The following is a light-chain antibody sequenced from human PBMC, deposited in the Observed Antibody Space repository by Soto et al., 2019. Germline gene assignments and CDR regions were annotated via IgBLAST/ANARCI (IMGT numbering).Light chain of an antibody. J-gene: IGKJ4*01. CDR3: QQYGSSPS. Sequence: EIVLTQSPGTLSLSPGERATLSCRASQSVSSSSLAWYQQKPGQAPRLLIYGASSRATTIPDRFSGSGSETDFTLTISRLEPEDFAVYFCQQYGSSPSFGGGTKLEIK. CDR2: GAS. V-gene: IGKV3-20*01. CDR1: QSVSSSS.